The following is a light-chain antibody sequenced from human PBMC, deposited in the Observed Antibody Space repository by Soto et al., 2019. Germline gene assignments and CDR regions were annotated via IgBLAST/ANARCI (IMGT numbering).Light chain of an antibody. CDR1: QDIRSS. Sequence: EIVMTQSPATLSVSPGERVTLSCRASQDIRSSLAWYQQKPGQAPRLLIYGASIRATGVPATFSGSGSGTEFTLSISSLQSEHVGVYYCQQDGSWPLTFGGGTKVEIK. CDR3: QQDGSWPLT. J-gene: IGKJ4*01. CDR2: GAS. V-gene: IGKV3-15*01.